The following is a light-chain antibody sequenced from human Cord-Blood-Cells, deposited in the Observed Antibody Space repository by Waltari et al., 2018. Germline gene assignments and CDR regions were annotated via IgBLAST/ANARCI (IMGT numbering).Light chain of an antibody. CDR3: CSYAGSYTVV. Sequence: QSALTPPRSVSGSPGQSVTISCTGTSSDVGGYNYVSWYQQHPGKAPNLMIYDVSKRPSGVPDRFSGSKSGNTASLTISGLQAEDEADYYCCSYAGSYTVVFGGGTKLTVL. V-gene: IGLV2-11*01. J-gene: IGLJ2*01. CDR1: SSDVGGYNY. CDR2: DVS.